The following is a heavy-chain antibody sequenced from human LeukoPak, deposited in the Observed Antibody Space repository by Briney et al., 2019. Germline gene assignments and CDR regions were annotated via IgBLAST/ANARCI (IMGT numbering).Heavy chain of an antibody. CDR1: GYTFTSYD. CDR3: ARGPPGGAVAGDRGYYYYYMDV. D-gene: IGHD6-19*01. V-gene: IGHV1-8*01. Sequence: GASVKVSCKASGYTFTSYDINWVRQATGQGLEWMGWMNPNSGNTGYAQKFQGRVTMTRNTSISTAYMELSSLRSEDTAVYYCARGPPGGAVAGDRGYYYYYMDVWGKGTTVTVSS. J-gene: IGHJ6*03. CDR2: MNPNSGNT.